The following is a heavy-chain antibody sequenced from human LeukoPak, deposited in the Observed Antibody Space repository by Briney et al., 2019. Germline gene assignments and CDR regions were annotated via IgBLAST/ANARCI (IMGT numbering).Heavy chain of an antibody. V-gene: IGHV1-2*02. CDR1: GYTFTGYY. CDR3: ARVGCSSTSCSSWFDP. J-gene: IGHJ5*02. Sequence: GASVKVSCKASGYTFTGYYMHWVRQAPGQGLEWMGWINPNSGGTNYAQKFQGRVTMTRDTSISTAYMELSRLRSDDTAVYSCARVGCSSTSCSSWFDPWGQGTLVTVSS. D-gene: IGHD2-2*01. CDR2: INPNSGGT.